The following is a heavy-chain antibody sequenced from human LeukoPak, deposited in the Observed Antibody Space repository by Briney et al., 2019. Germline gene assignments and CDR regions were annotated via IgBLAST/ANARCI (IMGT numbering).Heavy chain of an antibody. Sequence: GESLRLSCSASGFTFSSYFMYWVRQAPGKGLEYVSAISTNGGGTYYADSVKGRFPISRDNAKNSLYLQMNSLRAEDTAVYYCARAHYYGSGSYPTYFDYWGQGTLVTVSS. V-gene: IGHV3-64*04. CDR2: ISTNGGGT. CDR3: ARAHYYGSGSYPTYFDY. CDR1: GFTFSSYF. J-gene: IGHJ4*02. D-gene: IGHD3-10*01.